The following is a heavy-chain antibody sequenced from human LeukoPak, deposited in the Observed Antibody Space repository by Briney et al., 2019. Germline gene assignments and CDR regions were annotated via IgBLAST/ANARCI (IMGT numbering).Heavy chain of an antibody. CDR3: ARDLGSGWGAYFDY. J-gene: IGHJ4*02. D-gene: IGHD6-19*01. CDR1: GFTFSDYT. Sequence: GSLRLSCVASGFTFSDYTMHWVRQAPGKGLEYVSAISSYGDNTYYANSVKGRFTISRDNSKNTLYLQMNSLRAEDTAVYYCARDLGSGWGAYFDYWGQGTLVTVSS. CDR2: ISSYGDNT. V-gene: IGHV3-64*01.